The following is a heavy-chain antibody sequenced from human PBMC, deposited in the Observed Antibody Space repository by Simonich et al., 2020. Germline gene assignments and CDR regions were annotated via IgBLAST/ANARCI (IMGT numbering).Heavy chain of an antibody. CDR2: IKQDGRSK. CDR3: AREYSSSSDPYWYFDL. J-gene: IGHJ2*01. CDR1: GFTFIRDW. D-gene: IGHD6-6*01. Sequence: EVQLVESGGGLVQPGGSLRLSCAASGFTFIRDWMSWVRQAQGQGMECGANIKQDGRSKYHVVSVKGHFTISRDTAKNSLSLQMNSLRAEDTAVYYCAREYSSSSDPYWYFDLWGRGTLVTVSS. V-gene: IGHV3-7*01.